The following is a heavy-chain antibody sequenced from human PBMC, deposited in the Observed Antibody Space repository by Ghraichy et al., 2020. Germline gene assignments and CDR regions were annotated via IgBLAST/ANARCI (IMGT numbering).Heavy chain of an antibody. CDR3: ATNQMGLYTGLDY. CDR2: INPNTGDT. V-gene: IGHV1-2*02. J-gene: IGHJ4*02. D-gene: IGHD3-16*01. Sequence: ASVKVSCKTSGYTFTGYDLHWVRQAPGQGLEWMGKINPNTGDTNYAQNFQGRVTLTRDTSIATAYMELSSLGSDDTALYCCATNQMGLYTGLDYWGQGTPVIVSS. CDR1: GYTFTGYD.